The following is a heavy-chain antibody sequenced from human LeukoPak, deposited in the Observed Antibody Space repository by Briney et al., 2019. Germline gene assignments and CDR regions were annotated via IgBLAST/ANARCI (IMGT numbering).Heavy chain of an antibody. CDR1: GGTFSSYA. D-gene: IGHD3-22*01. CDR2: IIPIFGTA. V-gene: IGHV1-69*05. Sequence: SVKVSCKASGGTFSSYAISWVRQAPGQGLEWMGGIIPIFGTANYAQKFQGRVTITTDESTSTAYMELSSLRSEVTAVYYCARSPITMIVVVNYYFDYWGQGTLVTVSS. CDR3: ARSPITMIVVVNYYFDY. J-gene: IGHJ4*02.